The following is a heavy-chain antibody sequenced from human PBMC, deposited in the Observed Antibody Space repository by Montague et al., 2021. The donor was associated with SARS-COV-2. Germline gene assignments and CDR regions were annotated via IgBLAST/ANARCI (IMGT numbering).Heavy chain of an antibody. CDR1: GGSISRSTFS. V-gene: IGHV4-39*01. J-gene: IGHJ6*02. D-gene: IGHD6-13*01. Sequence: SETLSLNCTVSGGSISRSTFSWAWIREPPGKGLEWIGSISYTGSTYYXWSVKSRVTISVDTSRNQFSLRLSSVTAADTSAYYCARLPLVSSWSRAAGYYYYGRDVWGQGTTVTVSS. CDR2: ISYTGST. CDR3: ARLPLVSSWSRAAGYYYYGRDV.